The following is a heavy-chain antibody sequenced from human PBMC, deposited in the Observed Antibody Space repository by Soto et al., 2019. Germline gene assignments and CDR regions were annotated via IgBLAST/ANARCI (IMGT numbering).Heavy chain of an antibody. J-gene: IGHJ5*02. CDR2: IYYSGST. V-gene: IGHV4-59*08. CDR1: GGSISSYY. CDR3: ARHRFRSGNGFDP. D-gene: IGHD3-10*01. Sequence: QVQLQESGPGLVKPSETLSLTCTVSGGSISSYYWSWIRQPPGKGLEWIGYIYYSGSTNYNPSLKGRVTLSVDSSKTQFSLRLTSVTAADTAVYYCARHRFRSGNGFDPWGQGTLCTVSS.